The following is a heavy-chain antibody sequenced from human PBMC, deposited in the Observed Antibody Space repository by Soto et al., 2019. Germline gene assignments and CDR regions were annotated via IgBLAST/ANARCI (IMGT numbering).Heavy chain of an antibody. J-gene: IGHJ5*02. V-gene: IGHV4-61*08. CDR1: GASISSGGYY. Sequence: SETLSLTCTVSGASISSGGYYWTWLRQLPGKGLEWLGYISYSGSTNYNPSLESRVTISVDTSKNQFSLKLSSLTAADTAVYYCARDRTQFDPWGQGTLVTVSS. CDR3: ARDRTQFDP. CDR2: ISYSGST.